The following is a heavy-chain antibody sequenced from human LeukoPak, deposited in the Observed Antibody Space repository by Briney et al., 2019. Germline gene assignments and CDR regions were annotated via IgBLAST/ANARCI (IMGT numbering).Heavy chain of an antibody. CDR1: GGSISSSSHF. CDR2: IFYSGST. J-gene: IGHJ6*03. CDR3: ARQGITTDFYYYYMDV. Sequence: SETLSLTCTVSGGSISSSSHFWGWIRQPPGKGLEWIGSIFYSGSTYYNPSLKSRVTISVDTSKNQFSLKLSSVTAADTAVYYCARQGITTDFYYYYMDVWGKGTTVTVSS. V-gene: IGHV4-39*01. D-gene: IGHD3-16*01.